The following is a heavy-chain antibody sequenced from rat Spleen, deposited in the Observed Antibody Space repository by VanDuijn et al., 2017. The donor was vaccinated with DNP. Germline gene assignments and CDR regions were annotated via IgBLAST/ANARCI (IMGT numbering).Heavy chain of an antibody. D-gene: IGHD1-11*01. CDR2: ISYEGSST. V-gene: IGHV5-7*01. CDR1: GFTVSDFN. Sequence: EVQLVESGGGLVQPGWSPKLSCAASGFTVSDFNMAWVRQAPKKGMEWVASISYEGSSTWYRDSVKGRFTISRDNAKSTLYLQMDSLRSEDTATYSCARHGRVTTVAAYWYFDFWGPGTMVTVSS. J-gene: IGHJ1*01. CDR3: ARHGRVTTVAAYWYFDF.